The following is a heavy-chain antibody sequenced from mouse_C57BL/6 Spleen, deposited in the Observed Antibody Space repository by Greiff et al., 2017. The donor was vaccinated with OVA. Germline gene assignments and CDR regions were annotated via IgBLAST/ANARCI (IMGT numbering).Heavy chain of an antibody. D-gene: IGHD1-1*01. Sequence: VKLQQPGTELVKPGASVKLSCKASGYTFTSYWMHWVKQRPGQGLEWIGNINPSNGGTNYNEKFKSKATLTVDKSSSTAYMQLSSLTSEDSAVYYCAREVITTVVEDYAMDYWGQGTSVTVSS. CDR3: AREVITTVVEDYAMDY. CDR2: INPSNGGT. CDR1: GYTFTSYW. V-gene: IGHV1-53*01. J-gene: IGHJ4*01.